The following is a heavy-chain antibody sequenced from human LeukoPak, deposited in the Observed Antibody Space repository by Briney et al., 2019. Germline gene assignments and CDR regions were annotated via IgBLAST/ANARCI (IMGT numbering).Heavy chain of an antibody. CDR3: ARGGGSSSYYYGMDV. CDR2: INHSGST. J-gene: IGHJ6*02. CDR1: GGSFSGYY. V-gene: IGHV4-34*01. Sequence: PSETLSLTCAVYGGSFSGYYWSWIRQPSGKGLEWIGEINHSGSTNYNPSLKSRVTISVDTSKNQFSLKLSSVTAADTAVYYCARGGGSSSYYYGMDVWGQGTTVTVSS. D-gene: IGHD2-2*01.